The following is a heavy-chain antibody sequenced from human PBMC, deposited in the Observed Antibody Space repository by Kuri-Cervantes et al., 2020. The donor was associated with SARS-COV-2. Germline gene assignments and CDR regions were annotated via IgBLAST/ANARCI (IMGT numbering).Heavy chain of an antibody. CDR2: INPSGGST. D-gene: IGHD6-6*01. CDR3: ARDGPFSQLGGLFHY. CDR1: GYTFTSYY. Sequence: ASVKVSCKASGYTFTSYYMHWVRQAPGQGLEWMGIINPSGGSTSYAQKFQGRVTMTRDTSTSTVYMELSSLRSEDTAVYYCARDGPFSQLGGLFHYWGQGTLVTVSS. J-gene: IGHJ4*02. V-gene: IGHV1-46*01.